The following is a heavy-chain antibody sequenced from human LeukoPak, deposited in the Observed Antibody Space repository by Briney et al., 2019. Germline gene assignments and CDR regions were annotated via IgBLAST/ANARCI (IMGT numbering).Heavy chain of an antibody. CDR1: GFTFSSYW. J-gene: IGHJ4*02. V-gene: IGHV3-7*03. D-gene: IGHD4-23*01. CDR2: IKQDGSEK. Sequence: GGSLRLSCAASGFTFSSYWMSWDRQAPGKGLEWVANIKQDGSEKYYVDSVKGRFTISRDDAKNSLYLQMNSLRAEDTAVYYCAKGHYGGNQIEWDYWGQGTLVTVSS. CDR3: AKGHYGGNQIEWDY.